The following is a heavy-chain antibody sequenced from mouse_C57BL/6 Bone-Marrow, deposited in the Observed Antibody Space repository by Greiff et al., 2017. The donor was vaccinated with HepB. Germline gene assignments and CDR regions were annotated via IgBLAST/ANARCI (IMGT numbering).Heavy chain of an antibody. J-gene: IGHJ2*01. Sequence: EVQLQESGPGLVKPSQSLSLTCSVTGYSITSGYYWNWIRQFPGNKLEWMGYIGYDGSNNYNPSLKNRISLTLDTSKNQLFLKLNSVTTEDTATYYCARGWLLRGYYFDYWGQGTTLTVSS. CDR2: IGYDGSN. V-gene: IGHV3-6*01. D-gene: IGHD2-3*01. CDR3: ARGWLLRGYYFDY. CDR1: GYSITSGYY.